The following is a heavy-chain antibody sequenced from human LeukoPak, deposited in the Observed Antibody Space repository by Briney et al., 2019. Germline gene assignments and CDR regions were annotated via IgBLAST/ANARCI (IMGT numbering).Heavy chain of an antibody. V-gene: IGHV3-30*04. J-gene: IGHJ4*02. Sequence: PGGSLRLSCSASGFTFSSFGMHWIRQAPGKGLEWVAVISYDGSNKYYADSVKGRFTISRDNSKNTLYLQMNSLRAEDTAVYYCARDARRYSYGKFDYWGQGTLVTVSS. CDR3: ARDARRYSYGKFDY. CDR2: ISYDGSNK. D-gene: IGHD5-18*01. CDR1: GFTFSSFG.